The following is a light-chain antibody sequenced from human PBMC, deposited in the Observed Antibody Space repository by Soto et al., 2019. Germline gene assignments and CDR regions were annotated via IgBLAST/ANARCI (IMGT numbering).Light chain of an antibody. Sequence: EIVLTQSPGTLSLSPGERATLSCRASQSVSSNSLAWYQQKPSQAPRLLIYGTSSRATGIPARFSGSGSGTDFTLTISRLEPEDFAVYYCQQYDSSPLTFGGGTKVEIK. J-gene: IGKJ4*01. CDR3: QQYDSSPLT. CDR1: QSVSSNS. CDR2: GTS. V-gene: IGKV3-20*01.